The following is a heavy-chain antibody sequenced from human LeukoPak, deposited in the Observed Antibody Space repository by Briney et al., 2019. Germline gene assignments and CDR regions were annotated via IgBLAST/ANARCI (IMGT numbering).Heavy chain of an antibody. CDR3: ARVLLGGSGSYLDAFDI. Sequence: RRSLRLSCAASGFTFSSYSMNWVRQAPGKGLEWVSSITTSSSYIHYADSVKGRFTISRDNAKNSLYLQMNSLRAEGTAVYYCARVLLGGSGSYLDAFDIWGQGTMVTVSS. CDR1: GFTFSSYS. V-gene: IGHV3-21*01. CDR2: ITTSSSYI. J-gene: IGHJ3*02. D-gene: IGHD3-10*01.